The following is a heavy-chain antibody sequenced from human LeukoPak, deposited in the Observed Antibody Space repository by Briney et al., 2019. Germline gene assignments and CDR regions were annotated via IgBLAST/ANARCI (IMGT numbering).Heavy chain of an antibody. CDR2: ISYDGSNK. Sequence: GGSLRLSCAASGFTFSSYGMHWVRQAPGRGLEWVAVISYDGSNKYYADSVKGRFTISRDNSKNTLYLQMNSLRPEDTAVYYCAKDQFSSGFEYFQHWGQGTLVTVSS. D-gene: IGHD6-19*01. V-gene: IGHV3-30*18. J-gene: IGHJ1*01. CDR3: AKDQFSSGFEYFQH. CDR1: GFTFSSYG.